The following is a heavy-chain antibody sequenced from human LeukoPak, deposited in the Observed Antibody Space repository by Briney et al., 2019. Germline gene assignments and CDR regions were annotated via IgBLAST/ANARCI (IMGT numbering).Heavy chain of an antibody. CDR2: IYYSGST. J-gene: IGHJ4*02. CDR3: ARVNYGSGSYFSPHYYFDY. D-gene: IGHD3-10*01. CDR1: GGSISSYY. Sequence: SETLCLTCTVSGGSISSYYWSWIRQPPGKGLEWIGYIYYSGSTNYNPSLKSRVTISVDTSKNQFSLKLSSVTAADTAVYYCARVNYGSGSYFSPHYYFDYWGQGTLVTVSS. V-gene: IGHV4-59*01.